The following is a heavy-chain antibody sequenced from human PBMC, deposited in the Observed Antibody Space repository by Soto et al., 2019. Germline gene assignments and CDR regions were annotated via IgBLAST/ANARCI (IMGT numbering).Heavy chain of an antibody. Sequence: PGESLKISCAASGFTFSSYSMNWVRQAPGKGLEWVSYISSSSSTIYYADSVKGRFTISRDNAKNSLYLQMNSLRAEDTAVYYCARDRFDYYDSSGYWRFDPWGQGTLVTVSS. J-gene: IGHJ5*02. CDR1: GFTFSSYS. CDR2: ISSSSSTI. CDR3: ARDRFDYYDSSGYWRFDP. D-gene: IGHD3-22*01. V-gene: IGHV3-48*01.